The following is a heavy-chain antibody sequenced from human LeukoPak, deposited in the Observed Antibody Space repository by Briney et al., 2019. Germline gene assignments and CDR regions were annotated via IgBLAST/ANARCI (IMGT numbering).Heavy chain of an antibody. Sequence: SQTLSLTCAISGDSVSSNSAAWNWIRQSPSRGLEWLGRTYYRFKWYNDYAVSVKSRITINPDTSKNQFSLHLNSVTPEDTAVYYCARDYRSSGWYPFAYWGQGTLVTVSS. D-gene: IGHD6-19*01. J-gene: IGHJ4*02. CDR3: ARDYRSSGWYPFAY. CDR2: TYYRFKWYN. V-gene: IGHV6-1*01. CDR1: GDSVSSNSAA.